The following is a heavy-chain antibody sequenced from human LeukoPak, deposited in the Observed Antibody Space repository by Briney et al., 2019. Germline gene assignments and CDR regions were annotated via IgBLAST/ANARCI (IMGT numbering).Heavy chain of an antibody. D-gene: IGHD1-26*01. CDR2: IYYSRST. J-gene: IGHJ3*02. V-gene: IGHV4-59*01. Sequence: PSETLSLTCTASGGSISSYYWGWIRQPPGKGLEWIGYIYYSRSTNYNSSLKSPVTISIDTSKNQFSLKLSSVTAADTAVYYCARVDSGSYGGSAFDIWGQGTMVTVSS. CDR1: GGSISSYY. CDR3: ARVDSGSYGGSAFDI.